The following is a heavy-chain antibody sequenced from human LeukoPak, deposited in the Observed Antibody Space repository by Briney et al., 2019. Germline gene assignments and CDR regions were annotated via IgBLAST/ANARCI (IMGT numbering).Heavy chain of an antibody. D-gene: IGHD6-13*01. CDR3: ARGRSSCDY. V-gene: IGHV3-7*01. CDR1: GFDFSTYW. J-gene: IGHJ4*02. Sequence: GGSLRLSCAVSGFDFSTYWMTWVRQAPGKGLEWVANIKQDGSEEYYVDSVKGRFTISRDNAKNSLFLLMNNLRAEDTAVYYCARGRSSCDYWGQGTLVTVSS. CDR2: IKQDGSEE.